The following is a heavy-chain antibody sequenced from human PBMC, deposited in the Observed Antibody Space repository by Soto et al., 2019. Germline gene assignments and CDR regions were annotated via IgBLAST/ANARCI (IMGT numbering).Heavy chain of an antibody. CDR2: INPKSGGT. V-gene: IGHV1-2*02. J-gene: IGHJ3*01. D-gene: IGHD3-3*01. CDR3: VTDDGHYDGSV. Sequence: DSVKVSCKASGYTITAHWLHWVRQAPGQGLEWMGWINPKSGGTDYAQKFEDRVTMSRDTSINTAYMQLSRLTSDDTAVYFCVTDDGHYDGSVWGQGKLVTVS. CDR1: GYTITAHW.